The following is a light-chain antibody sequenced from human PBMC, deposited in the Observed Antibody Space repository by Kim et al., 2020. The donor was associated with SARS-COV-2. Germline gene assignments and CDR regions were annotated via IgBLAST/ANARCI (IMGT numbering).Light chain of an antibody. CDR1: QTVNGG. J-gene: IGKJ1*01. V-gene: IGKV1-5*03. CDR2: KAS. Sequence: ASVGDRVTITCRASQTVNGGLAWYQQKPGKAPKFVIYKASDLESGVPSRFSGSGSGTEFTLTINSLQPDDFATYYCQHFGGYSWTFGQGTKLEI. CDR3: QHFGGYSWT.